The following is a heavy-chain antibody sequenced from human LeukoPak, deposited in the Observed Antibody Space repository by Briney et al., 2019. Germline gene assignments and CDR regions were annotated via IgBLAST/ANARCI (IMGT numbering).Heavy chain of an antibody. D-gene: IGHD4-23*01. J-gene: IGHJ5*02. CDR2: IIPIFGTA. Sequence: SVKVSCTASGGTFSSYAISWVRQAPGQGLEWMGGIIPIFGTANYAQKFQGRVTITADESTSTAYMGLSSLRSEDTAVYYCARGRGGTNWFDPWGQGTLVTVSS. V-gene: IGHV1-69*01. CDR3: ARGRGGTNWFDP. CDR1: GGTFSSYA.